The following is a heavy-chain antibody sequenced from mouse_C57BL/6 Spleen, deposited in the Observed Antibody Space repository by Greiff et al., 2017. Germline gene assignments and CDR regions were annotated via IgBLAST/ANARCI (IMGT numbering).Heavy chain of an antibody. CDR2: IDPNSGGT. D-gene: IGHD1-1*01. Sequence: QVQLQQPGAELVKPGASVKLSCKASGYTFTSYWMHWVKPRPGRGLEWIGRIDPNSGGTKYNEKFKSKATLTGDKPSSTAYMQLSSLTSEDSAVYYGAGYDYGSSYGYFDVWGTGTTVTVSS. CDR3: AGYDYGSSYGYFDV. J-gene: IGHJ1*03. V-gene: IGHV1-72*01. CDR1: GYTFTSYW.